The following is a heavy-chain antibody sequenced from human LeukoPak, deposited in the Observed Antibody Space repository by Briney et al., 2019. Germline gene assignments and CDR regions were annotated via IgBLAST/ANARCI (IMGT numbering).Heavy chain of an antibody. V-gene: IGHV3-30-3*01. Sequence: GGSLRFSCAASGFTFSSYAMHWVRQAPGKGLEWVAVISYDGSNKYYADSVKGRFTSSRDNSTNTLYLQMNSLRAEDTAVYYCARVPGDFWSGYDYWGQGTLVTVSS. CDR2: ISYDGSNK. CDR3: ARVPGDFWSGYDY. CDR1: GFTFSSYA. D-gene: IGHD3-3*01. J-gene: IGHJ4*02.